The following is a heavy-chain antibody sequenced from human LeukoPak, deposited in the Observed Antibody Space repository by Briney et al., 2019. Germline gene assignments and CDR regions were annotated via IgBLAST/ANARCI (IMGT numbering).Heavy chain of an antibody. CDR1: GGSISSSNW. CDR3: ARTVIRAGTEYYGMDV. J-gene: IGHJ6*02. Sequence: PSGTLSLTCAVSGGSISSSNWWSWVRQPPGKGLEWIGEIYHSGSTNYNPSLKSRVTISVDKSKNQFSLTLSSVTAADTAVYYCARTVIRAGTEYYGMDVWGQGTTVTVSS. V-gene: IGHV4-4*02. D-gene: IGHD1-1*01. CDR2: IYHSGST.